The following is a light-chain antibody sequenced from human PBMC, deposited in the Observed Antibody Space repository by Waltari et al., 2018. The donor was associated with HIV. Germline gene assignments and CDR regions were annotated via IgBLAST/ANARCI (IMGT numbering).Light chain of an antibody. Sequence: EIVMTQSPATLSVSPGERVILSCRASQSVASNLAWYQQKPGQGPGLLIYGASTKATGIPARFSGSGSGTEFTLSISSLQSEDLAVYYCQQYNNWPRTFGLGTRVEI. V-gene: IGKV3-15*01. J-gene: IGKJ1*01. CDR2: GAS. CDR3: QQYNNWPRT. CDR1: QSVASN.